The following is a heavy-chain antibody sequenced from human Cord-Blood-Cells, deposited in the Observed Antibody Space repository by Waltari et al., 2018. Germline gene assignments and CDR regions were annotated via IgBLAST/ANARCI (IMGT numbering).Heavy chain of an antibody. CDR1: GGSISRRNW. CDR2: IYHSRST. V-gene: IGHV4-4*02. Sequence: QVQLQASGPGLVKPSGTLSLTCAVSGGSISRRNWWRWVRQRPGKGLEWIGEIYHSRSTNYNPALKSRVTISVDKSKNQFSLKLSSVTAADTAVYYCASRIAAAGTPDYWGQGTLVTVSS. J-gene: IGHJ4*02. D-gene: IGHD6-13*01. CDR3: ASRIAAAGTPDY.